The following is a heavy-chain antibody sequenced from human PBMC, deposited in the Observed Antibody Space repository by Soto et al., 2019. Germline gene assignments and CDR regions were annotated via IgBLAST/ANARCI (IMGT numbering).Heavy chain of an antibody. CDR1: GASISSTNW. J-gene: IGHJ4*02. D-gene: IGHD7-27*01. CDR2: IFHSGST. Sequence: QVQLQESGPGLVKPSGTLSLTCAVSGASISSTNWWSWVRQPPGKGLEWVGEIFHSGSTNYNPSLKSRLTVSVDKSKNHFSLELTSVTAADTALYYWARTGWTGGIDYWGQGTLVTVSS. CDR3: ARTGWTGGIDY. V-gene: IGHV4-4*02.